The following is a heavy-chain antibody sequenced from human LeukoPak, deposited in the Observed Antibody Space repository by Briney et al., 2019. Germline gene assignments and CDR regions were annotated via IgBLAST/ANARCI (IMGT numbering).Heavy chain of an antibody. CDR1: NVSISSGSHY. CDR2: IYHSGST. V-gene: IGHV4-30-2*01. CDR3: ARAGGYSGYDPGVFDI. J-gene: IGHJ3*02. D-gene: IGHD5-12*01. Sequence: PSQTLSLTCTVSNVSISSGSHYWNWIRQPPGKGLEWIGYIYHSGSTYYNPSLKSRVTISVDRSKNQFSLKLSSVTAADTAVYYCARAGGYSGYDPGVFDIWGQGTMVTVSS.